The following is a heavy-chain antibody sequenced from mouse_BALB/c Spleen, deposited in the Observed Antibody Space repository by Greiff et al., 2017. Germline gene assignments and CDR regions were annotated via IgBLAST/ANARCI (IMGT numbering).Heavy chain of an antibody. D-gene: IGHD2-3*01. J-gene: IGHJ4*01. CDR2: ISSGGGST. V-gene: IGHV5-12-1*01. CDR1: GFAFSSYD. CDR3: ERNKGSDDGYYYAMDY. Sequence: EVLLVESGGGLVKPGGSLKLSCAASGFAFSSYDMSWVRQTPEKRLEWVAYISSGGGSTYYPDTVKGRFTITRDNAKNTRYLQMSSLKSEDTAMYSCERNKGSDDGYYYAMDYWGQGTSVTVSS.